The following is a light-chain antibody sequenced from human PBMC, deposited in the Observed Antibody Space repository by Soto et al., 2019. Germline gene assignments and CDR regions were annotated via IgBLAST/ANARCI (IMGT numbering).Light chain of an antibody. CDR1: SSDVGGYNL. CDR3: SSYTSSSIYV. V-gene: IGLV2-23*01. Sequence: ALTQPASVSWSPGQSITVSCAVTSSDVGGYNLVSWYQQHPGKAPKLIIYEGTERPSGISPRFSGSKSGNTASLTISGLQAEDEADYYCSSYTSSSIYVFGSGTKAPS. CDR2: EGT. J-gene: IGLJ1*01.